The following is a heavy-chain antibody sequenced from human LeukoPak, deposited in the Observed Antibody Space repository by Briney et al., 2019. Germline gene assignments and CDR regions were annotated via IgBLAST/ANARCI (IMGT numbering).Heavy chain of an antibody. J-gene: IGHJ4*02. CDR2: INPNSGGT. V-gene: IGHV1-2*06. CDR3: ARSLGDYSNYPH. CDR1: GYTFTGYY. D-gene: IGHD4-11*01. Sequence: ASVKVSCKASGYTFTGYYMHWVRQAPGQGLEWMGRINPNSGGTNYAQKFQGRVTMTRDTSISTAYMELSRLRSDDTAVYYCARSLGDYSNYPHWGQGTLVTVSS.